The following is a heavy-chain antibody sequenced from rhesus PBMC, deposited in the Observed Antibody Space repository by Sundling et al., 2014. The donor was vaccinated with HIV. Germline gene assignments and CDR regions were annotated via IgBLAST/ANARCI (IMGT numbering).Heavy chain of an antibody. D-gene: IGHD1-20*01. CDR2: ISSGGDST. V-gene: IGHV3S42*01. CDR1: GFTFSSYG. CDR3: ATAIDGTFDGLDS. J-gene: IGHJ6*01. Sequence: EVQLVESGGGLAKPGGSLRLSCAASGFTFSSYGMYWVRQAPGKGLEWISAISSGGDSTYYADSMKGRFTISRDNSKNTFSLQMNSLRIEDTAVYYCATAIDGTFDGLDSWGQGVVVTVSS.